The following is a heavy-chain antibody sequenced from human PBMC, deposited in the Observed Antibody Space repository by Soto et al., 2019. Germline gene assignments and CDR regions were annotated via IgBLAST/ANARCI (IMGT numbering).Heavy chain of an antibody. J-gene: IGHJ4*02. V-gene: IGHV1-69*01. Sequence: QVQLVQSGAEVKKPGSSVKVSCKASGGTFSSYAISWVRQAPGQGLEWMGGIIPIFGTANYAQKFQGRVTITADESTSTAYMELSSLRSEDTAVYYCARGLIYYDSSGYYSPFDYCGQGTLVTVSS. D-gene: IGHD3-22*01. CDR1: GGTFSSYA. CDR3: ARGLIYYDSSGYYSPFDY. CDR2: IIPIFGTA.